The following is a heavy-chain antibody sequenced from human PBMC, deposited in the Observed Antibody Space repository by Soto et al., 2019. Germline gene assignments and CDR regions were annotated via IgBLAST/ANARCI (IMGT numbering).Heavy chain of an antibody. J-gene: IGHJ6*03. Sequence: SETLSLTCTVSGGSISSSSYYWGWIRQPPGKGLEWIGGIYYSGSTYYNPSLKSRVTISVDTSKNQFSLKLSSVTAADTAVYYCARHIGYCSSTSCYSYMDVWGKGTTVTVSS. D-gene: IGHD2-2*02. CDR1: GGSISSSSYY. CDR2: IYYSGST. V-gene: IGHV4-39*01. CDR3: ARHIGYCSSTSCYSYMDV.